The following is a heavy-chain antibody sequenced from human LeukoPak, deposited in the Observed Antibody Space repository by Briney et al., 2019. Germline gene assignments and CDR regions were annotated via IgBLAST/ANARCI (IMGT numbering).Heavy chain of an antibody. D-gene: IGHD2-15*01. Sequence: SETLSLTCTVSGGSISSSSYYWGWIRQPPGKGLEWIGSIYYSGSTYYNPSLKSRVTISVDTSKNQFSLKLSSVTAADTAVYYCARVCSGGSCQGTYYYYGMDVWGQGTTVTVSS. CDR1: GGSISSSSYY. CDR2: IYYSGST. CDR3: ARVCSGGSCQGTYYYYGMDV. J-gene: IGHJ6*02. V-gene: IGHV4-39*01.